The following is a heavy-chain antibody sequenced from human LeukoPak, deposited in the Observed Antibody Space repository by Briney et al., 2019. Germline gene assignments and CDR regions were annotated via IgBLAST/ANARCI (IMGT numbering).Heavy chain of an antibody. J-gene: IGHJ3*02. CDR2: MNAVSGDT. V-gene: IGHV1-3*01. Sequence: ASVKVSCKASGYTFTSYDINWVRQATGQGLEWMGWMNAVSGDTKYSQKLQHRVTFTNDTSAGTSASTAYMELSSLRSEDTAVYYCATGQHAFDIWGQGTMVTVSS. CDR1: GYTFTSYD. D-gene: IGHD7-27*01. CDR3: ATGQHAFDI.